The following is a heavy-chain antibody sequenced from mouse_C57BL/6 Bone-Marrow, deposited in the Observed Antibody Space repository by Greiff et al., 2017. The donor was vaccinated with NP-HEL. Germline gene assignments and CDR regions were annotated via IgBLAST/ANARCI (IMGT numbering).Heavy chain of an antibody. V-gene: IGHV2-4*01. CDR3: AKKSRVVGAMDY. D-gene: IGHD1-1*01. J-gene: IGHJ4*01. CDR1: GFSLTSYG. Sequence: QVQLKESGPGLVQPSQSLSITCTVSGFSLTSYGVHWVRQPPGKGLEWLGVIWSGGSTDYNAAFITSLSISKDNSKSQVFFKMNSLQADDTARYYCAKKSRVVGAMDYWGQGTSVTVSS. CDR2: IWSGGST.